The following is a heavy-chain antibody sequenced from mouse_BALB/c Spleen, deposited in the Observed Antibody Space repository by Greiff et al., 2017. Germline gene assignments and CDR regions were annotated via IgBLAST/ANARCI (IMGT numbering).Heavy chain of an antibody. CDR1: GFSLTGYG. CDR3: ARDPYYGSSYDYFDY. V-gene: IGHV2-6-7*01. CDR2: IWGDGST. J-gene: IGHJ2*01. D-gene: IGHD1-1*01. Sequence: VKLQESGPGLVAPSQSLSITCTVSGFSLTGYGVNWVRQPPGKGLEWLGMIWGDGSTDYNSALKSRLSISKDNSKSQVFLKMNSLQTDDTARYYCARDPYYGSSYDYFDYWGQGTTLTVSS.